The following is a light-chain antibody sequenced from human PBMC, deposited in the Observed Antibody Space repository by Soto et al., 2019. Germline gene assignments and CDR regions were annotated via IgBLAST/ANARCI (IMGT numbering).Light chain of an antibody. Sequence: QSALTQPASVSGSPGQSITISCTGTSSDVGGYNYVSWYQQHPGKAPKLMIYVVSNRPSGVSNRFSGSKSGNTASLTISGLQAEDEADYYCSSYTSSSTHYVFGTGTKVTV. CDR1: SSDVGGYNY. J-gene: IGLJ1*01. V-gene: IGLV2-14*01. CDR3: SSYTSSSTHYV. CDR2: VVS.